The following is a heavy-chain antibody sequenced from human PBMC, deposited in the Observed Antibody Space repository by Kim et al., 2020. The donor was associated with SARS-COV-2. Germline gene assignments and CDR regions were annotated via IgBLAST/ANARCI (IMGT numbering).Heavy chain of an antibody. Sequence: GGSLRLSCAASGFTFSSYSMNWVRQAPGKGLEWVSYISSSSSTIYYADSVKGRFTISRDNAKNSLYLQMNSLRDEDTAVYYCARDCPPYGDYYYYYYYMDVWGKGTTVTVSS. V-gene: IGHV3-48*02. J-gene: IGHJ6*03. D-gene: IGHD4-17*01. CDR3: ARDCPPYGDYYYYYYYMDV. CDR2: ISSSSSTI. CDR1: GFTFSSYS.